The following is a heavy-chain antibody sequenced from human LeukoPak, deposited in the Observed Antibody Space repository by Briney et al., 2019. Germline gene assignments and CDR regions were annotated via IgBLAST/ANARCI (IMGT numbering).Heavy chain of an antibody. CDR3: ARERSYCSGGSCYSRGLQH. D-gene: IGHD2-15*01. V-gene: IGHV4-34*01. CDR1: GGSFSGYY. J-gene: IGHJ1*01. Sequence: SETLSLTCAVYGGSFSGYYWSWIRRPPGKGLEWIGEINHSGSTNYNPSLKSRVTISVDTSKNQFSLKLSSVTAADTAVYYCARERSYCSGGSCYSRGLQHWGQGTLVTVSS. CDR2: INHSGST.